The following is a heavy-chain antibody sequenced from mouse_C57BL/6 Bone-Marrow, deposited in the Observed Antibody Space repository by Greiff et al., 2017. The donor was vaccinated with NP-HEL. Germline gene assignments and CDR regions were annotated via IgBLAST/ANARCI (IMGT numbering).Heavy chain of an antibody. D-gene: IGHD3-1*01. Sequence: QVQLQQPGAELVRPGSSVKLSCKASGYTFTSYWMHWVKPRPIQGLEWIGNIDPSDSEPHFNQKFKDKATLPVDKSSSTAYMQLSSLTSEDSAVYYCARGLSRWYFDVWGTGTTVTVSS. CDR2: IDPSDSEP. CDR3: ARGLSRWYFDV. J-gene: IGHJ1*03. V-gene: IGHV1-52*01. CDR1: GYTFTSYW.